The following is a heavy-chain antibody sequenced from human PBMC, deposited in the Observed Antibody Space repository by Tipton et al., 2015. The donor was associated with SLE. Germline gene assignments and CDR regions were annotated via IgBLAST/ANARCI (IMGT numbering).Heavy chain of an antibody. CDR3: ARGGGSGIHLEGYYGMDV. D-gene: IGHD3-10*01. CDR1: GYTFTGYY. CDR2: INPNSGGT. Sequence: QSGPEVKKPGASVKVSCKASGYTFTGYYMHWVRQAPGQGLEWMGWINPNSGGTNYAQKFQGRVTMTSDTSISTAYMEMNRLRSDDTAVYYCARGGGSGIHLEGYYGMDVWGQGTTVTVSS. J-gene: IGHJ6*02. V-gene: IGHV1-2*02.